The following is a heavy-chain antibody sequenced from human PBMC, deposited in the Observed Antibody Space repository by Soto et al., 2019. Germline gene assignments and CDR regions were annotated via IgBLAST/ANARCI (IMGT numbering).Heavy chain of an antibody. D-gene: IGHD6-6*01. CDR1: GGTFSSYA. J-gene: IGHJ4*02. CDR3: ARVGAEYSSSYYFDY. CDR2: IIPIFGTA. Sequence: SVKVSCKASGGTFSSYAISWVRQAPGQGLEWMGGIIPIFGTANYAQKFQGRVTITADESTSTAYMEPSSLRSEDTAVYYCARVGAEYSSSYYFDYWGQGTLVTVSS. V-gene: IGHV1-69*13.